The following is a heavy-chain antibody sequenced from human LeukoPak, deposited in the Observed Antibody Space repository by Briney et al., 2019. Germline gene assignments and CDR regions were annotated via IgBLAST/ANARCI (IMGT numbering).Heavy chain of an antibody. CDR3: ATSGYSYGYVDY. CDR2: ISGSGGST. D-gene: IGHD5-18*01. V-gene: IGHV3-23*01. Sequence: TGGSLRLSCAPSGFTFSSYAMSWVRQAPGKGLEWVSAISGSGGSTYYADSVKGRFTISRDNSKNTLYLQMNSLRAEDTAVYYCATSGYSYGYVDYWGQGTLVTVSS. CDR1: GFTFSSYA. J-gene: IGHJ4*02.